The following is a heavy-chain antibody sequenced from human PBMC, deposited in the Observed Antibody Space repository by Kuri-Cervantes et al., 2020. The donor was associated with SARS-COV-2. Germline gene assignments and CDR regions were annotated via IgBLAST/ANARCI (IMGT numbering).Heavy chain of an antibody. Sequence: LSLTCAASGFNFNNFDINWVRQAPGKGLEWVAVILYHGVDSYYADSVKGRFTISRDNSKNTLYLQMNSLRAEDTAVYYCAKVVSYRYYYYMDVWGKGTTVTVSS. CDR2: ILYHGVDS. D-gene: IGHD1-26*01. J-gene: IGHJ6*03. CDR3: AKVVSYRYYYYMDV. CDR1: GFNFNNFD. V-gene: IGHV3-30-3*01.